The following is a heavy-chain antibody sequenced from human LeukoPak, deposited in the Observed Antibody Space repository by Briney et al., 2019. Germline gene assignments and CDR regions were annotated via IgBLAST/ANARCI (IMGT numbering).Heavy chain of an antibody. V-gene: IGHV4-4*07. J-gene: IGHJ4*02. Sequence: SETLSLTCTVSGGSISSYYWSWIRQPAGKGLEWIGRIYTSGSTNYNPSLKSRVTISLDTSKNQFSLKLSSVTAADTAVFYCARLHCIGDCHFYYFDSWGQGTLATVSS. CDR3: ARLHCIGDCHFYYFDS. D-gene: IGHD2-21*02. CDR2: IYTSGST. CDR1: GGSISSYY.